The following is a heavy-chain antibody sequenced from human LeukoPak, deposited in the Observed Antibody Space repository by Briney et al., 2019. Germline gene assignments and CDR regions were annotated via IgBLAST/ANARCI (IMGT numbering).Heavy chain of an antibody. CDR2: INHSGST. Sequence: PSETLSLTCAVYGGSFSGYYWSRIRQPPGKGLEWIGEINHSGSTNYNPSLKSRVTISVDTSKNQFSLKLSSVTAADTAVYYCARHDGRYYYGSGSRAGDYFDYWGQGTLVTVSS. J-gene: IGHJ4*02. V-gene: IGHV4-34*01. CDR1: GGSFSGYY. CDR3: ARHDGRYYYGSGSRAGDYFDY. D-gene: IGHD3-10*01.